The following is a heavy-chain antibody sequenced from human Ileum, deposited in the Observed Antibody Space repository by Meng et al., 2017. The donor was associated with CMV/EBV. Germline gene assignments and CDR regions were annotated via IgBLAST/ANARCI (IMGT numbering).Heavy chain of an antibody. Sequence: LSLTCAASEFTFRNYAMTWVRRAPGRGLEGVSSISDNGDRTYYEDSVRGRFTISRDNSKDTLYLQMNSLRAEDTALYYCARGLTGRYPFDYWGQGTLVTVSS. CDR3: ARGLTGRYPFDY. D-gene: IGHD1-14*01. CDR1: EFTFRNYA. CDR2: ISDNGDRT. J-gene: IGHJ4*02. V-gene: IGHV3-23*01.